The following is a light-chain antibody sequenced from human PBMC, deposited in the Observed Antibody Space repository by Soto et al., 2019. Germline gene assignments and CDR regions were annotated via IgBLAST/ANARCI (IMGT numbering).Light chain of an antibody. CDR1: QSVSSSY. V-gene: IGKV3-20*01. Sequence: EIVLTQSPGTLSLSPGERATLSCRASQSVSSSYLAWYQQKPGQAPRLLIYGASSRATGIPDRFSGSGSGTGFTFTISRLEPEGFAVYFCQQYGSSPPLTFGGGTKVEIK. CDR3: QQYGSSPPLT. J-gene: IGKJ4*01. CDR2: GAS.